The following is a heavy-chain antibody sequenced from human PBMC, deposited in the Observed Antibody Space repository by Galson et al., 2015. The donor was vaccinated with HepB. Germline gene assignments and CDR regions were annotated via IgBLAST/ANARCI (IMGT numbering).Heavy chain of an antibody. V-gene: IGHV1-2*04. Sequence: SVKVSCKASGYTFTGYYMHWVRQAPGQGLEWMGWINPNSGGTNYAQKFQGWVTMTRDTSISTAYMELSRLKSDDTAVYYCARDRARSGSYYGKLSYGMDVWGQGTTVTVSS. CDR3: ARDRARSGSYYGKLSYGMDV. CDR1: GYTFTGYY. D-gene: IGHD1-26*01. CDR2: INPNSGGT. J-gene: IGHJ6*02.